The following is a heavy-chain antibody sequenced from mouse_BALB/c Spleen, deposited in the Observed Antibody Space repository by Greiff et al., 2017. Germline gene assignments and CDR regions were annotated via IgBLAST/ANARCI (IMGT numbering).Heavy chain of an antibody. CDR2: ISNLAYSI. Sequence: EVQGVESGGGLVQPGGSRKLSCAASGFTFSDYGMAWVRQAPGKGPEWVAFISNLAYSIYYADTVTGRFTISRENAKNTLYLEMSSLRSEDTAMYYCARGDSYFDYWGQGTTLTVSS. D-gene: IGHD3-3*01. J-gene: IGHJ2*01. V-gene: IGHV5-15*02. CDR1: GFTFSDYG. CDR3: ARGDSYFDY.